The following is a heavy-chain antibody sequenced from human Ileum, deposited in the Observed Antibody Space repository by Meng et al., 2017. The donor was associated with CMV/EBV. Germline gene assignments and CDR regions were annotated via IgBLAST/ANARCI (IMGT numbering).Heavy chain of an antibody. CDR2: IYTSGTT. J-gene: IGHJ4*02. CDR3: ARNYGSGNWNFFHY. D-gene: IGHD3-10*01. Sequence: QVQSQESGPGLVKTSETLSLTCYVSGGSISNYYWSWIRQPAGKGLEWIAHIYTSGTTNYNPSLKSRVTMSVDTSRNQFSLKLTSVTAADTAVYYCARNYGSGNWNFFHYWGQGTLVTVSS. V-gene: IGHV4-4*07. CDR1: GGSISNYY.